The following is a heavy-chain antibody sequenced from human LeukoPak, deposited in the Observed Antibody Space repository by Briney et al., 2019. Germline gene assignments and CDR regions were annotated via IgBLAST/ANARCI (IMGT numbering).Heavy chain of an antibody. CDR2: ISSSGSTI. V-gene: IGHV3-11*04. J-gene: IGHJ6*03. Sequence: PGGSLRLSCAASGFTFSDYYMSWIRQAPGKGLEWVSYISSSGSTICYADSVKGRFTISRDNAKNSLYLQMNSLRAEDTAVYYCARAYDYVRNYYYMDVWGKGTTVTVSS. CDR1: GFTFSDYY. D-gene: IGHD3-16*01. CDR3: ARAYDYVRNYYYMDV.